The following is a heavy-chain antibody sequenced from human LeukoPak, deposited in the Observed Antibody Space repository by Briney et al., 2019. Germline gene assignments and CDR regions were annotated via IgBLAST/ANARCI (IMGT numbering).Heavy chain of an antibody. V-gene: IGHV4-34*01. D-gene: IGHD2-8*02. CDR3: ARGPRQPGPGDV. Sequence: SETLSLTCAVYGGSFSGYYWSWIRQPPGKGLEWIGEINHSGSTNYNPSLKSRVTISVDTSKNQFSLRLSSVTAADTAVYYCARGPRQPGPGDVWGKGTTVTVSS. J-gene: IGHJ6*04. CDR2: INHSGST. CDR1: GGSFSGYY.